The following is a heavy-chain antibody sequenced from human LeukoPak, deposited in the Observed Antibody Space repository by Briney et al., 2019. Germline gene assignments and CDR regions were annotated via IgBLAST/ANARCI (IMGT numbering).Heavy chain of an antibody. CDR1: GFTFSTSP. Sequence: GGSLRLSCAASGFTFSTSPMNWVRQAPGKGPEWVSYISSSSGTIYYADSVKGRFTISRDNAENSLYLQMNSLRAEDTAVYYCARGPGSGHHFDYWGQGTLVTVSS. CDR2: ISSSSGTI. D-gene: IGHD2-15*01. V-gene: IGHV3-48*04. CDR3: ARGPGSGHHFDY. J-gene: IGHJ4*02.